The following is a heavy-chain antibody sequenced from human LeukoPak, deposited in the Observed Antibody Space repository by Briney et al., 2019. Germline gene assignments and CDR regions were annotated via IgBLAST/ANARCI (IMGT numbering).Heavy chain of an antibody. J-gene: IGHJ4*02. CDR1: GGSISSSSYY. V-gene: IGHV4-39*07. D-gene: IGHD1-26*01. CDR3: ARGQPPPRVGATTFFDY. Sequence: PSETLSLTCAVSGGSISSSSYYWGWIRQPPGKGLEWIGSIYYSGSTYYNPSLKSRVTISVDTSKNQFSLKLSSVTAADTAVYYCARGQPPPRVGATTFFDYWGQGTLVTVSS. CDR2: IYYSGST.